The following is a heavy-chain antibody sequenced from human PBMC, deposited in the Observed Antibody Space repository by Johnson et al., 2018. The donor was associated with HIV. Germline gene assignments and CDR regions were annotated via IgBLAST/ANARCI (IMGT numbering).Heavy chain of an antibody. Sequence: VQLVESGGGLVQPGGSLRLSCAASGFTVSSNYMSWVRQAPGKGLEWVSVIYSGGSTYYADSVKGRFTISRDNSKNTLHLQMNNVRAEDTAIYYCARSDSGYDAFDIWGQGTMVTVS. V-gene: IGHV3-66*02. CDR2: IYSGGST. CDR3: ARSDSGYDAFDI. D-gene: IGHD5-12*01. J-gene: IGHJ3*02. CDR1: GFTVSSNY.